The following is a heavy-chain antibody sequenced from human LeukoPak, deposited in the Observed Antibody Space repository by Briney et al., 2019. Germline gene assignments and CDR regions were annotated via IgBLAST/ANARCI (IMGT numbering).Heavy chain of an antibody. V-gene: IGHV1-2*02. Sequence: ASVKVSCKASGYTFTGYYMHWVRQAPGQGLEWMGWINPNSGGTNYAQKFQGRVTMTRDTSISTAYMELSRLRSDDTAVYYCARATSGYYDYFDYWGQGTLVTVSS. D-gene: IGHD3-22*01. CDR1: GYTFTGYY. J-gene: IGHJ4*02. CDR2: INPNSGGT. CDR3: ARATSGYYDYFDY.